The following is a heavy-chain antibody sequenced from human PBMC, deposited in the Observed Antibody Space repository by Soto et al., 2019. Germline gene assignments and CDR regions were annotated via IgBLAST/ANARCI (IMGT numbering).Heavy chain of an antibody. J-gene: IGHJ5*02. Sequence: SETLSLTCTVSGGSISSGGYYWSWIRQHPGKGLEWIGYIYYSGSTYYNPSLKSRVTISVDTSKNQFSLKLSSVTAADTAVYYCARGRFWAITMVRGAFNWFDPWGQGTLVTVSS. CDR2: IYYSGST. D-gene: IGHD3-10*01. V-gene: IGHV4-31*03. CDR3: ARGRFWAITMVRGAFNWFDP. CDR1: GGSISSGGYY.